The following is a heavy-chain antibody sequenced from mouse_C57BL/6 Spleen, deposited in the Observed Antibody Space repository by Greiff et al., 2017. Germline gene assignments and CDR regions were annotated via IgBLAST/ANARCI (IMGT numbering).Heavy chain of an antibody. V-gene: IGHV1-80*01. CDR3: ARGSPRRYYYAMDY. CDR2: IYPGDGDT. CDR1: GYAFSSYW. Sequence: VMLVESGAELVKPGASVKISCKASGYAFSSYWMNWVKQRPGKGLEWIGQIYPGDGDTNYTGKFKGKATLTADKSSSTAYMQLSSLTSEDSAVYFCARGSPRRYYYAMDYWGQGTSVTVSS. J-gene: IGHJ4*01.